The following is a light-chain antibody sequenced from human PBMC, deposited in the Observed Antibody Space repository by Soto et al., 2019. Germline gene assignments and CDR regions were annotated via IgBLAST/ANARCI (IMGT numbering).Light chain of an antibody. J-gene: IGKJ2*01. V-gene: IGKV1-27*01. CDR1: QDIINY. Sequence: DIQMTQSPPSLSASVGDRVTITCRASQDIINYLAWYQQKPGKAPNLLVYAASTLQSGVSSRFSGSGSGADFTLTISNFQPEDVATYYCQNYKSAPFTFGPGTKLEIK. CDR3: QNYKSAPFT. CDR2: AAS.